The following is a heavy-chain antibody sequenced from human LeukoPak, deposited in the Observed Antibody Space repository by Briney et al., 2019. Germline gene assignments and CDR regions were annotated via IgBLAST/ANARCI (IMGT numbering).Heavy chain of an antibody. V-gene: IGHV3-73*01. CDR1: GFTFSGSD. J-gene: IGHJ3*02. CDR3: TRHNYDRSGYGAFDI. Sequence: GGSLKLSCAASGFTFSGSDIHWVRQASGKGLEWVGHIRSKTNNYATADAASVRGRFTFSRDDSKNTAYIQMNSLKTEDTAVYYCTRHNYDRSGYGAFDIWGQGTMVTVSS. CDR2: IRSKTNNYAT. D-gene: IGHD3-22*01.